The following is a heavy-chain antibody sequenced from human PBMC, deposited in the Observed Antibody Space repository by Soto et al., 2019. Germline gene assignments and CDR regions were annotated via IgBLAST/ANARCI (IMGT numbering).Heavy chain of an antibody. D-gene: IGHD6-13*01. J-gene: IGHJ4*02. V-gene: IGHV4-39*01. Sequence: QLQLQESGPGLVKPSETLSLTCTVSGGSISSRNYYWGWIRQPPGKGLEWIGSVYFDGSTYNNPSLMSRIAASIDTSKNQFSLKLTAVTAADTAVYYCATKGQQLDKNYFDNWGQGTLVTVSS. CDR2: VYFDGST. CDR1: GGSISSRNYY. CDR3: ATKGQQLDKNYFDN.